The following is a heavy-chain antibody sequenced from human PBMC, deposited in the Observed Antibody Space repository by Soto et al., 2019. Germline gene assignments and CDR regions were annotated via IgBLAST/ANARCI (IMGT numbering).Heavy chain of an antibody. J-gene: IGHJ6*02. Sequence: SETLSLTCTVSGGPISGYYWSWIRQPPGKGLEWIGYMYNTGSTVYNPSFKSRVAISVDTSKNQFSLKLNSVTAADTAVYYCARDLWGYCGTDCYPLDVWGQGTTVTVSS. CDR1: GGPISGYY. D-gene: IGHD2-21*02. V-gene: IGHV4-59*01. CDR3: ARDLWGYCGTDCYPLDV. CDR2: MYNTGST.